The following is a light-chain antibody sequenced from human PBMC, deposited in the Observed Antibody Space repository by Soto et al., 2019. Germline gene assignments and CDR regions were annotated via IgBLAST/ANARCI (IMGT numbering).Light chain of an antibody. CDR3: QHSYSSPP. Sequence: QSTQSTSSLSGSVGARFILTFRASQNIFTYLNWYQQRPGKAPNLLIYATSNLQSGVPSRFSGSGSGTDFTLTISSLQPEDFATYYCQHSYSSPPLGQGSKV. CDR1: QNIFTY. CDR2: ATS. J-gene: IGKJ2*01. V-gene: IGKV1-39*01.